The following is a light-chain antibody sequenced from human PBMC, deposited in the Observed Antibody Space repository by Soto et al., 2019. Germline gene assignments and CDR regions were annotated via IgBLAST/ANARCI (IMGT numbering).Light chain of an antibody. J-gene: IGKJ4*01. V-gene: IGKV3-15*01. CDR2: GAF. Sequence: EIVLTQSPATLSQSPGERATLSCRASLDVGSDLAWYQQKPGQPPRLLIYGAFTRATGVPPRFSGAGSGTEFTLTISSLQSDDFAIYYCQQYRKWPPLTFGGGTKVEI. CDR3: QQYRKWPPLT. CDR1: LDVGSD.